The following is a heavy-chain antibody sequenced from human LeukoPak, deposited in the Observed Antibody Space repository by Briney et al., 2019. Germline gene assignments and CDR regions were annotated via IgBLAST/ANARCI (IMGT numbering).Heavy chain of an antibody. J-gene: IGHJ4*02. CDR1: GFTFSSYA. D-gene: IGHD3-9*01. Sequence: GGSLRLSCAASGFTFSSYAMSWVRQAPGKGLEWVSGISCSGVSSSSGGSHYADSVKGRYTISRDNSKNTLYLQMNSLRADDTAIYSCANEAGYLDCPYTFDYWGQGALVTVSS. V-gene: IGHV3-23*01. CDR3: ANEAGYLDCPYTFDY. CDR2: ISCSGVSSSSGGS.